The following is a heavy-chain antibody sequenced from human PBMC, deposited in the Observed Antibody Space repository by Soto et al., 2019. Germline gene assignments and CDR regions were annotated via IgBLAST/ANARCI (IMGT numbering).Heavy chain of an antibody. Sequence: SQTLSLTCAISGDSVSNNGATWNWIRQSPSRGLEWLGRAYYRSRWRYDYAASVRGRITINPDTSKNQFSLQLNSVTPEDTAVYYCARDPPDFNSGLDYWGQGTLVTVSS. V-gene: IGHV6-1*01. CDR2: AYYRSRWRY. D-gene: IGHD6-19*01. CDR3: ARDPPDFNSGLDY. J-gene: IGHJ4*02. CDR1: GDSVSNNGAT.